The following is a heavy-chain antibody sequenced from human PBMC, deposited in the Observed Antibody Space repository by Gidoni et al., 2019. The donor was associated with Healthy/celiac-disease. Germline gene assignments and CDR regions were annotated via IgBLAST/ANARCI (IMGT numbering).Heavy chain of an antibody. D-gene: IGHD3-10*01. CDR3: ARDGEWGGTNWFDP. V-gene: IGHV1-2*02. CDR2: INPNSGGT. Sequence: QVQLLQSGAEVKKPGASVKVSCKASGYTFTGYYMHWVRQAPGQVLEGMGWINPNSGGTNYAQKFKGRVTMTRDTSISTAYMELSRLRSDDTAVYYCARDGEWGGTNWFDPWGQGTLVTVSS. CDR1: GYTFTGYY. J-gene: IGHJ5*02.